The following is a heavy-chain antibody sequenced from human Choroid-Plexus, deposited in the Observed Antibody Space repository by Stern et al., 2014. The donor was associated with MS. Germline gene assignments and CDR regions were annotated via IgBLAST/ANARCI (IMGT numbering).Heavy chain of an antibody. J-gene: IGHJ5*02. D-gene: IGHD2/OR15-2a*01. V-gene: IGHV3-30*18. CDR2: VSYDGSNK. CDR1: GFTFGSCA. CDR3: AKDRQYLTYFFDH. Sequence: VQLEESGGGVVKPGRPLRLSCVASGFTFGSCAMHWVRQAPGKGLEWMAGVSYDGSNKYYADSVKGGCTISRDNSQNTLYMQMSSLRPEDTAVYYCAKDRQYLTYFFDHWGQGSLVTVSS.